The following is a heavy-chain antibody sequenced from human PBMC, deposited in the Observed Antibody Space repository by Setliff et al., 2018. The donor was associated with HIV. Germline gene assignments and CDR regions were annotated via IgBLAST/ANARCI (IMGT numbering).Heavy chain of an antibody. CDR3: AREAPDDYFDH. V-gene: IGHV1-46*01. CDR1: GYTFSNYY. J-gene: IGHJ4*02. Sequence: ASVKVSCKASGYTFSNYYVHWVRQAPGQGLEWMGMINPGGDYRSYTQKFQGRINLATASSTSTVYMELSSLRYEDTAVYYRAREAPDDYFDHWGPGTLVTVSS. CDR2: INPGGDYR.